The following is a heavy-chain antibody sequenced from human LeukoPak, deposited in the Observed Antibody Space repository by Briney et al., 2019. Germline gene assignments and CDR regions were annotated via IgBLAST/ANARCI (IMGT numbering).Heavy chain of an antibody. J-gene: IGHJ4*02. CDR2: IYSGVGT. CDR1: GFSVSSNY. CDR3: AREGATTSFDY. D-gene: IGHD1-26*01. Sequence: GGSLRLSCAASGFSVSSNYMNWVRQAPGKGLEWVSVIYSGVGTYYADSVRGRFTISRDNSKNTVYLQMNSLRAEDTAVYYCAREGATTSFDYWGQGTLVAVSS. V-gene: IGHV3-53*01.